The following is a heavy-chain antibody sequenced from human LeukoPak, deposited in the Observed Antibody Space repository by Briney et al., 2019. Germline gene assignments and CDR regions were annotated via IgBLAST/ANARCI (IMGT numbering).Heavy chain of an antibody. CDR3: ARFRWLVHGSSFDYYYYMDV. CDR2: INAGNGNT. CDR1: GYTFTSYA. D-gene: IGHD6-19*01. J-gene: IGHJ6*03. V-gene: IGHV1-3*01. Sequence: ASVKVSCKASGYTFTSYAMHWVRQAPGQRLEWMGWINAGNGNTNYAQKLQGRVTMTTDTSTSTAYMELRSLRSDDTAVYYCARFRWLVHGSSFDYYYYMDVWGKGTTVTVSS.